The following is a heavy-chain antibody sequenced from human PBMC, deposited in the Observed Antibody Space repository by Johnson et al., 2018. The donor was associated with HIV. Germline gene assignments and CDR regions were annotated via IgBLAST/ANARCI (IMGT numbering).Heavy chain of an antibody. J-gene: IGHJ3*02. CDR3: AKVSRWGSDFDI. CDR1: GFTFSSYW. CDR2: IKQNGSNK. D-gene: IGHD3-16*01. V-gene: IGHV3-7*01. Sequence: EVQLVESGGGLVQPGGSLRLSCVASGFTFSSYWMNWVRQAPGKGLEWVANIKQNGSNKYYAESVKGRFNISRDNSKNKLYLQMNSLRPEDTAVYYCAKVSRWGSDFDIWGQGTMVTVSS.